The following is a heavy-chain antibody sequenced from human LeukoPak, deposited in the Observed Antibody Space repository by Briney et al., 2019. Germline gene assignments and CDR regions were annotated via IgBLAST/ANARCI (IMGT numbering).Heavy chain of an antibody. J-gene: IGHJ4*02. V-gene: IGHV1-69*01. CDR3: ARGFGYSYGYSFHY. CDR1: GGTFSRFA. Sequence: SVTASCKASGGTFSRFAISWVRQAPGEGLEWMGGIIPIFGTANYAQKFQGRVTITADESTSTAYMELSSLRSEDTAGYYCARGFGYSYGYSFHYWGQGTLVTVSS. CDR2: IIPIFGTA. D-gene: IGHD5-18*01.